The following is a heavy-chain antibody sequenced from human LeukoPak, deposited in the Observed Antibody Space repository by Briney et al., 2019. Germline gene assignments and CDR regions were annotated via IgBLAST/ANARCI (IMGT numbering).Heavy chain of an antibody. CDR3: ARDLAWGAFDY. CDR2: IRYDGSNT. Sequence: GGSLRLSCAASGFTFNNYGMHWVRQAPGKGLEWLAFIRYDGSNTYCADSVKGRFTISRDDSKNTLSLQMNSLRVEDTAVYYCARDLAWGAFDYWGQGTLVTVSS. D-gene: IGHD7-27*01. J-gene: IGHJ4*02. V-gene: IGHV3-30*02. CDR1: GFTFNNYG.